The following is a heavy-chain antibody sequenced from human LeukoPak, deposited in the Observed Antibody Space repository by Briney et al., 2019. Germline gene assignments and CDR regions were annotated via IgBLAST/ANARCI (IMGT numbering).Heavy chain of an antibody. V-gene: IGHV3-21*01. J-gene: IGHJ5*02. CDR2: ISSSSSYI. CDR3: PRDSRITGTRGWFVP. CDR1: GFTFSSYS. D-gene: IGHD1-20*01. Sequence: GGSLRLSCAASGFTFSSYSMNWVRQAPGKGLEWVSSISSSSSYIYYAGSVKGRFTISRDNAKISLYLQMNSLRAEDTAVYYCPRDSRITGTRGWFVPWGQGTLVTVSS.